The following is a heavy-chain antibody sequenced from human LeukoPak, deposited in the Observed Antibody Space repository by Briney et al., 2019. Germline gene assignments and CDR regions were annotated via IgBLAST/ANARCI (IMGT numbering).Heavy chain of an antibody. CDR1: GFTFSTYA. CDR2: MSYDGNNQ. V-gene: IGHV3-30-3*01. D-gene: IGHD3-16*01. J-gene: IGHJ4*02. CDR3: ASPRLGG. Sequence: GSSLRVSCAASGFTFSTYAMHWVRQAPGRGLEWVAVMSYDGNNQYYADSVKGRFTISRDNSKNTLYLQMNSLRAEDTAVYYCASPRLGGGGQGTLVTVSS.